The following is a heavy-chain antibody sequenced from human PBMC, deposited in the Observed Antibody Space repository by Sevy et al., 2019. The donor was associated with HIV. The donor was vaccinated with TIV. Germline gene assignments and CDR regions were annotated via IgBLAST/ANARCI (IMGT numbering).Heavy chain of an antibody. CDR3: AKDAYSSGWYPSDY. D-gene: IGHD6-19*01. V-gene: IGHV3-23*01. CDR2: ISGSGGST. Sequence: GGSLRLSCAASEFTFSSYAMSWVRQAPGKGLEWVSAISGSGGSTYYADSVKGRFTISRDNSKNTLYLQMNSLRAEDTAVYYCAKDAYSSGWYPSDYWGQGTLVTVSS. J-gene: IGHJ4*02. CDR1: EFTFSSYA.